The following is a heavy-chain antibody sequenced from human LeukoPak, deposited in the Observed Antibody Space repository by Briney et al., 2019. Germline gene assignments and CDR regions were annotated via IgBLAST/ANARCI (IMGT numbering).Heavy chain of an antibody. J-gene: IGHJ4*02. V-gene: IGHV4-39*07. CDR3: ARESHRLDTAMENLDY. Sequence: PSETLSLTCTVSGGSISSSSYYWGWIRQPPGTGLGWIGSIYYSGSTYYNPSLKSRVTISVDTSKNQFSLKLSSVTAADTAVYYCARESHRLDTAMENLDYWGQGTLVTVSS. CDR2: IYYSGST. CDR1: GGSISSSSYY. D-gene: IGHD5-18*01.